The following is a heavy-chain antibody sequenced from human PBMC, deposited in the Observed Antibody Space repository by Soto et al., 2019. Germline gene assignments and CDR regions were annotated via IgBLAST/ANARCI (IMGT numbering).Heavy chain of an antibody. V-gene: IGHV3-66*01. CDR1: GFTVSSNY. Sequence: EVQLVESGGGLVQPGGSLRLSCAASGFTVSSNYMSWVRQAPGKGLEWVSVIYSGGSTYYADSVKGRFTISRDNSKNTLYLQMNSLRAEDTAVYYCARSWIQLWSVDYWGQGTLVTVSS. D-gene: IGHD5-18*01. CDR2: IYSGGST. J-gene: IGHJ4*02. CDR3: ARSWIQLWSVDY.